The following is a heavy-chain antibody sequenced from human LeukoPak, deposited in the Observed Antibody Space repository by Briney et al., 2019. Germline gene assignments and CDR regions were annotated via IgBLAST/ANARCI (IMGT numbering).Heavy chain of an antibody. J-gene: IGHJ4*02. Sequence: SGTLSLLCAVSGASISSSNWWSWARQPPGKGLEWIGEIYHAGTTNYNPSLKSRITISVDNSRSQFSLKLTSVTAADTAVYFCLRIYCSSTSCHYFDYWGQGTLVTVSS. CDR1: GASISSSNW. CDR3: LRIYCSSTSCHYFDY. CDR2: IYHAGTT. D-gene: IGHD2-2*01. V-gene: IGHV4-4*02.